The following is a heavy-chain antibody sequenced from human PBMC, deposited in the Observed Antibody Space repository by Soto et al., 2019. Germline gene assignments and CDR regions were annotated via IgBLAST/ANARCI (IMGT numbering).Heavy chain of an antibody. D-gene: IGHD1-1*01. J-gene: IGHJ4*02. CDR2: IFRDGST. CDR3: AREGRTITSSGLDS. V-gene: IGHV4-38-2*02. CDR1: GCSLSSGYY. Sequence: ETLGRACSVFGCSLSSGYYWVWIRQSPGKGLEWIGSIFRDGSTYYNPSLRSRLIISVDTSKNQFSLRLSSVTAADTDFYYCAREGRTITSSGLDSWGQGTPVTVYS.